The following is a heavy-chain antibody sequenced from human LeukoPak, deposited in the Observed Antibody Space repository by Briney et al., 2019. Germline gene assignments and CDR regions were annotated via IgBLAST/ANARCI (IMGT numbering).Heavy chain of an antibody. D-gene: IGHD2-2*01. V-gene: IGHV4-4*07. CDR1: GGSLSSYY. J-gene: IGHJ5*02. Sequence: PSETLSLTCTVSGGSLSSYYWSWIRQPAGKGLEWIGRIYTSGSTNYNPSLKSRVTISVDKSKNQFSLKLSSVTAADTAVYYCARARPADISCCRFDPWGQGTLVTVSS. CDR3: ARARPADISCCRFDP. CDR2: IYTSGST.